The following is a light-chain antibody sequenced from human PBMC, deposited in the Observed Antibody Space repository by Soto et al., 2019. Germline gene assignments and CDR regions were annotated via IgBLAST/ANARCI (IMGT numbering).Light chain of an antibody. CDR2: GAS. Sequence: EVVLTQSPATLSLSPGEGATLSCRASQSISSNLAWYQQKPGQAPRLLIYGASTRATGIPARFSGSVSETDFTLSISRLEPEDFAVYYCQHYGNSPLNVGQGTRRESK. J-gene: IGKJ5*01. CDR3: QHYGNSPLN. CDR1: QSISSN. V-gene: IGKV3-20*01.